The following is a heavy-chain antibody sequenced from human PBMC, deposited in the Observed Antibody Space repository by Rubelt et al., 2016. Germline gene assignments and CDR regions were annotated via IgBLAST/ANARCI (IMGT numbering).Heavy chain of an antibody. Sequence: VQLVQSGAEVKKPGASVKVSCKASGYTFSGFYLHWVRQAPGQGLEWMGWINPNGGGTNYAQKFQGRVTMTRDTSINTAFMGLSRLRSDDTAVYYCARRLVTALDSWGQGTLVTVSS. CDR1: GYTFSGFY. CDR3: ARRLVTALDS. CDR2: INPNGGGT. D-gene: IGHD2-21*02. V-gene: IGHV1-2*02. J-gene: IGHJ4*02.